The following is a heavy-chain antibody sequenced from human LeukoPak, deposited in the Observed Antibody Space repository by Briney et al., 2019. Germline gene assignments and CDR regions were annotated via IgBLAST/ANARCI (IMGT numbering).Heavy chain of an antibody. J-gene: IGHJ6*03. D-gene: IGHD6-13*01. V-gene: IGHV3-21*01. CDR2: ISSSSSYI. CDR3: ARDFGSRAAAGYYYYYMDV. CDR1: GFTFSSYS. Sequence: GGSLRLSCAASGFTFSSYSLNWVRQAPGEGLEWVSSISSSSSYIYYADSVKGRFTISRDNAKNSLYLQMNSLRAEDTAVYYCARDFGSRAAAGYYYYYMDVWGKGTTVTVSS.